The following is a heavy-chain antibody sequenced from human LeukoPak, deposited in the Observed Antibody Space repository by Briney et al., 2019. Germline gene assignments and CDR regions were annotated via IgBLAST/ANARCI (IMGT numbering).Heavy chain of an antibody. CDR1: GFTFSSYH. V-gene: IGHV3-48*04. CDR2: ISSSSSSI. Sequence: GGSLRLSCAASGFTFSSYHMNWVRQAPGKGLEWVSYISSSSSSIYYADSVKGRFTISRDNAKNSLYLQMNSLRAEDTAVYYCASNSMIRGKGTDYWGQGTLVTVSS. D-gene: IGHD3-10*01. J-gene: IGHJ4*02. CDR3: ASNSMIRGKGTDY.